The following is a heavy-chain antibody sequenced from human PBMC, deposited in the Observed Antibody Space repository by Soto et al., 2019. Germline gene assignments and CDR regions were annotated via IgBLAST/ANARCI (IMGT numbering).Heavy chain of an antibody. CDR3: AKNQGTNYYYAMDV. Sequence: GGSLRLSCAASGLTFSTYAMSWVRQAPGKGLEWVSFISAGGGTTYYLDSAKGRFIVSRDSSKNTVYLQMNSLRAEDTAVYYYAKNQGTNYYYAMDVWCQGT. CDR1: GLTFSTYA. D-gene: IGHD3-10*01. CDR2: ISAGGGTT. J-gene: IGHJ6*02. V-gene: IGHV3-23*01.